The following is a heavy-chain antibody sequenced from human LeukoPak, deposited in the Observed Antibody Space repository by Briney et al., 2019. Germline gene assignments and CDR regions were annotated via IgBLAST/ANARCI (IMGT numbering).Heavy chain of an antibody. V-gene: IGHV1-2*02. J-gene: IGHJ6*03. D-gene: IGHD6-19*01. CDR2: INPNSGGT. CDR1: GYTFTGYY. Sequence: VASVKVSCKASGYTFTGYYMHWVRQAPGQGLEWMGWINPNSGGTNYAQKSQGRVTMTRDTSISTAYMELSRLRSDDTAVYYCARDHGSGWPLYYYYYYYMDVWGKGTTVTVSS. CDR3: ARDHGSGWPLYYYYYYYMDV.